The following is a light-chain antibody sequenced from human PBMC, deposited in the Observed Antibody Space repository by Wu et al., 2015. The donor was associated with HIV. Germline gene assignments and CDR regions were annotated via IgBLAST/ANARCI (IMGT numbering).Light chain of an antibody. CDR1: QGISNY. CDR2: AAS. V-gene: IGKV1-27*01. CDR3: QKYNTAPWT. J-gene: IGKJ1*01. Sequence: SSSCYSGSQGDRVTITCRASQGISNYLAWYQQKPGKVPKLLIYAASTLQSGVPSRFSGSGSGTDFTLTISSLQPEDVATYYCQKYNTAPWTFGQGTKVEMK.